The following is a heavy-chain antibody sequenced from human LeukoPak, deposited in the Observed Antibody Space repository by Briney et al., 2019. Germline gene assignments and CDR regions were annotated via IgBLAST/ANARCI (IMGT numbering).Heavy chain of an antibody. Sequence: GGSLRLSCAASGFTFSGSAMHWVRQASGKGLEWVGRIRSKANSYATAYAASVKGRFTISRDDSKNTAYLQMNSLKTEDTAVYYCTRHFDVVAVAATPEFDYWGQGTLVTVSS. CDR3: TRHFDVVAVAATPEFDY. CDR1: GFTFSGSA. J-gene: IGHJ4*02. CDR2: IRSKANSYAT. V-gene: IGHV3-73*01. D-gene: IGHD2-15*01.